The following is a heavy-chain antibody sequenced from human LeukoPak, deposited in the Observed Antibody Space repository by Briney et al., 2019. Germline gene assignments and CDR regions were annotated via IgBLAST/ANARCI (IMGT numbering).Heavy chain of an antibody. D-gene: IGHD3-16*02. CDR3: ARGRYLPLHFDD. CDR1: GGTISSSSYY. J-gene: IGHJ4*02. V-gene: IGHV4-39*07. Sequence: SETLSLTCTVSGGTISSSSYYWGWIRQPPGKGLEWIGSIYYSGSTYYNPSLKSRVTITVDTSKNQFFLKLSSVTAADTAVYYCARGRYLPLHFDDWGQGTLVTVSS. CDR2: IYYSGST.